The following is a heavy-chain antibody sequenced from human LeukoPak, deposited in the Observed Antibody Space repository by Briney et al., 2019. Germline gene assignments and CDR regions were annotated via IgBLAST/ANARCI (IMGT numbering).Heavy chain of an antibody. J-gene: IGHJ5*02. CDR3: AWGVEPRNWFDP. V-gene: IGHV1-69*13. D-gene: IGHD7-27*01. CDR2: IIPIFGTA. CDR1: GGTFSSYA. Sequence: GASVKVSCKASGGTFSSYAISWVRQAPGQGLEWMGGIIPIFGTANYAQKFQGRVTITADESTSTAYMELSSLRSEDTAVYYCAWGVEPRNWFDPWGQGTLVTVSS.